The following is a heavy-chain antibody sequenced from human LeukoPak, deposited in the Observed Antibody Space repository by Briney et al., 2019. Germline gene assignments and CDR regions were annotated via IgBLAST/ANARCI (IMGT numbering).Heavy chain of an antibody. J-gene: IGHJ4*02. D-gene: IGHD3-3*01. CDR2: MNPNSGNT. V-gene: IGHV1-8*01. CDR1: GYTFTSYD. Sequence: GASVNVSCKASGYTFTSYDINWVRQATGQGLEWMGWMNPNSGNTGYAQKFQGRVTMTRNTSISTAYMELSSLRSEDTAVYYCARGVYDFWSGYYFAVDYWGQGTLVTVSS. CDR3: ARGVYDFWSGYYFAVDY.